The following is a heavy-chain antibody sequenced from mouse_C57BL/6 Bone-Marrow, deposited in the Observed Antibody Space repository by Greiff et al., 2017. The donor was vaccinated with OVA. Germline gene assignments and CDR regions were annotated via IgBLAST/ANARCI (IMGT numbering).Heavy chain of an antibody. CDR2: SRNKANDYTT. D-gene: IGHD1-1*01. Sequence: EVQLVESGGGLVQSGRSLRLSCATSGFTFSDFYMEWVRQAPGKGLEWIAASRNKANDYTTEYSASVKGRFIVSRDTSQSILYLQMNALRAEYPAIYYCARDEDYCSSYGWFAYWGPGTLVTVSA. J-gene: IGHJ3*01. CDR3: ARDEDYCSSYGWFAY. CDR1: GFTFSDFY. V-gene: IGHV7-1*01.